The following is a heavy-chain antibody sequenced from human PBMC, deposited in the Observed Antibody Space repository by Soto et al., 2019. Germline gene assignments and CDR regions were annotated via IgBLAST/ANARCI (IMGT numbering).Heavy chain of an antibody. J-gene: IGHJ6*02. D-gene: IGHD6-6*01. Sequence: SETLSLTCAVYGGSFSGYYWSWIRQPPGKGLEWIGEINHSGSTNYNPSLKSRVTISVDTSKNQFSLKLSSVTAADTAVYYCAXLKGVAARLYYYYGMDVWGQGTTVTVSS. CDR3: AXLKGVAARLYYYYGMDV. CDR1: GGSFSGYY. V-gene: IGHV4-34*01. CDR2: INHSGST.